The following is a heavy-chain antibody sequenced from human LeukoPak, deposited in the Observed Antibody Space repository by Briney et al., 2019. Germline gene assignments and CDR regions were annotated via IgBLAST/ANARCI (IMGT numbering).Heavy chain of an antibody. Sequence: SVKVSCKASGGAFSSYAISWVRQAPGQGLEWMGGIIPIFGTANYAQKFQDRVTITADKSTGTAYMELSSLRSEDTAVYYCARDEGAKIAFHIWGQGTMVTVSS. CDR1: GGAFSSYA. CDR3: ARDEGAKIAFHI. J-gene: IGHJ3*02. V-gene: IGHV1-69*06. D-gene: IGHD1-26*01. CDR2: IIPIFGTA.